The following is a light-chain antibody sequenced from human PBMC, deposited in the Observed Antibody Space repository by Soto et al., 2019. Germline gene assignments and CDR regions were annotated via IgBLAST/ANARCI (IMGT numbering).Light chain of an antibody. Sequence: VFTQSPGTLYMSPWETATLSCRASQSVSSNLAWYQQKPGQAPRLLIYGASTRATGIPATFSGSGSGTQFTLTISSLQSEDFAVYYCQQYNNWPPWTFGQGTIVDIK. CDR1: QSVSSN. CDR3: QQYNNWPPWT. V-gene: IGKV3D-15*01. J-gene: IGKJ1*01. CDR2: GAS.